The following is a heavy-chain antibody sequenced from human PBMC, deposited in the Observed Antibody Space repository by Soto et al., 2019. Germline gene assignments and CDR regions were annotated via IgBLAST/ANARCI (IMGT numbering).Heavy chain of an antibody. CDR2: IKSKTDGGTT. CDR3: TTGICGGDCYSLSPFDY. J-gene: IGHJ4*02. V-gene: IGHV3-15*07. Sequence: GGSLRLSCAASGFTFSNAWMNWVRQAPGKGLEWVGRIKSKTDGGTTDYAAPVKGRFTISRDDSKNTLYLQMNSLKTEDTAVYYCTTGICGGDCYSLSPFDYWGQGTLVTVSS. CDR1: GFTFSNAW. D-gene: IGHD2-21*02.